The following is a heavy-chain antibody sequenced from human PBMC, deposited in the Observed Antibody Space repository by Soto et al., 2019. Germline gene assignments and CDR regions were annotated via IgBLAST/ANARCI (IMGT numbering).Heavy chain of an antibody. CDR1: GGSLSSYY. J-gene: IGHJ6*02. CDR2: IYYSGST. CDR3: AGEGTWSGYYYYGMDV. Sequence: QVQLQESGPGLVKPSETLSLTCTVSGGSLSSYYWSWNRQPPGKGLEWIGYIYYSGSTNYNPSLKGRVTISVDTSKNQFSLKLSSVTAADTAVHYCAGEGTWSGYYYYGMDVWGQGTTVTVSS. D-gene: IGHD1-1*01. V-gene: IGHV4-59*08.